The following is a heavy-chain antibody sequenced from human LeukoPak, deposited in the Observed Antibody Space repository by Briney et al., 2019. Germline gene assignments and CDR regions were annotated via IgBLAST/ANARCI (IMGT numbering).Heavy chain of an antibody. V-gene: IGHV5-51*01. CDR2: IYPTDSDT. Sequence: GASVKVSCKASGYTFSNYWIGWVRQMPGKGLEWMAIIYPTDSDTRYSPSFQGQVTISADKSISTAYLQWSSLRASDTAMYYCATAFQDSSGYPENDAFDIWGQGTMVTVSS. CDR3: ATAFQDSSGYPENDAFDI. CDR1: GYTFSNYW. J-gene: IGHJ3*02. D-gene: IGHD3-22*01.